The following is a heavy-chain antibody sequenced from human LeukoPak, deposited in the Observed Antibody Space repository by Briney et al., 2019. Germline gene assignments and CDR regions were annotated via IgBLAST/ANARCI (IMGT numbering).Heavy chain of an antibody. CDR1: GGSFSGYY. Sequence: SETLSLTCAVYGGSFSGYYWSWIRQPPGKGLEWIGEINHSGSTNYNPSLKSRVTISVGTSKNQFSLKLSSVTAADTAVYYCARGAPESREMATNLFDYWGQGTLVTVSS. D-gene: IGHD5-24*01. V-gene: IGHV4-34*01. J-gene: IGHJ4*02. CDR3: ARGAPESREMATNLFDY. CDR2: INHSGST.